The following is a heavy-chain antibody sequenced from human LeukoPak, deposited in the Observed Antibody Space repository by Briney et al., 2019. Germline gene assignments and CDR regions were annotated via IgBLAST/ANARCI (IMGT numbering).Heavy chain of an antibody. D-gene: IGHD6-13*01. V-gene: IGHV1-69*05. J-gene: IGHJ4*02. CDR3: ARPGGDSSSWYGQSDY. CDR1: GGTFSSYA. Sequence: ASVKVSCKASGGTFSSYAISWVRQAPGQGLEWMGRIIPIFGTANYAQKFQGRVTITTDESTSTAYMELSSLRSEDTAVYYCARPGGDSSSWYGQSDYWGQGTLVTVSS. CDR2: IIPIFGTA.